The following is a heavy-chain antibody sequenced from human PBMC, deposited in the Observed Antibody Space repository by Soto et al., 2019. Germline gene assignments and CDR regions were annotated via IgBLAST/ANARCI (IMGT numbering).Heavy chain of an antibody. CDR2: IIPILGIA. CDR1: GGTFSSYT. Sequence: QVQLVQSGAEVKKPGSSVKVSCKASGGTFSSYTISWVRQAPGQGLEWMGRIIPILGIANYAQKFQGRVTITADKSTSTAYMELSSLRSEDTAVYYCARDHRRPLGVVPGWYFQHWGQGTLVTVSS. CDR3: ARDHRRPLGVVPGWYFQH. J-gene: IGHJ1*01. V-gene: IGHV1-69*08. D-gene: IGHD2-21*01.